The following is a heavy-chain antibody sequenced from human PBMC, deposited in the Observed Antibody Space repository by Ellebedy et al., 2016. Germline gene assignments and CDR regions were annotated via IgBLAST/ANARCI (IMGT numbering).Heavy chain of an antibody. CDR2: ISGAGYTT. V-gene: IGHV3-23*01. J-gene: IGHJ4*02. Sequence: GGSLRLXXATSGFSFSNYFMTWIRRAPGKGLEWVATISGAGYTTFSADSVKGRFTISRDNSRYTLYLQMDSLRAADTAVYYCYYGHYSGSWGQGTLVTVSS. CDR3: YYGHYSGS. D-gene: IGHD4-17*01. CDR1: GFSFSNYF.